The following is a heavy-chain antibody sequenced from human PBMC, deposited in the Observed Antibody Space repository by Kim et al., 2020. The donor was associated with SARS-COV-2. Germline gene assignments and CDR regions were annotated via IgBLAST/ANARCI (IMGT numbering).Heavy chain of an antibody. CDR2: ISSSGSTI. V-gene: IGHV3-48*03. D-gene: IGHD3-3*01. J-gene: IGHJ1*01. CDR1: GFTFSSYE. Sequence: GGSLRLSCAASGFTFSSYEMNWVRQAPGKGLEWVSYISSSGSTIYYADSVKGRFTISRDNAKNSLYLQMNSLRAEDTAVYYCARVDSLDFWSGYPNAEYFQHWGQGTLVTVSS. CDR3: ARVDSLDFWSGYPNAEYFQH.